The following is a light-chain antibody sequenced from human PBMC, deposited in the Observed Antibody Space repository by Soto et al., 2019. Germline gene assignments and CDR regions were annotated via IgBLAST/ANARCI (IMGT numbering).Light chain of an antibody. CDR1: QTVRTNY. J-gene: IGKJ1*01. V-gene: IGKV3-20*01. CDR2: DAS. CDR3: QKYDIAPRT. Sequence: IRLEPCAGSLTKWKRERGTLCCRVSQTVRTNYLAWYQQTPGQAPWLLIYDASSRATRIPDRFSGGGSGTDFTLTISILQPEDVATYYCQKYDIAPRTFGQGTKV.